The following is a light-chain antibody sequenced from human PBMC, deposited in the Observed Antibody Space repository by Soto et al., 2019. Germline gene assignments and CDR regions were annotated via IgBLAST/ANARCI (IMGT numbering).Light chain of an antibody. CDR3: LAWDDSLNGNL. V-gene: IGLV1-44*01. CDR2: TND. CDR1: SSNIESNT. J-gene: IGLJ1*01. Sequence: QSALTQPPSASGTPGQRVTISCSGSSSNIESNTVYWYQQLPGMAPRLLIHTNDRRPSGVPDRFSGSKSGTSASLAISGLQSGDEADYYCLAWDDSLNGNLFGTGTKVTVL.